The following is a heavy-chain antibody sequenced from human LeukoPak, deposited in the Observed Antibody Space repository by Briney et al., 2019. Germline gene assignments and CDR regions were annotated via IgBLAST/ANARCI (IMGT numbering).Heavy chain of an antibody. CDR3: ARGARYCSGGSCYWSSGYYYYYMDV. Sequence: PSETLSLTCTVSGASISSYYWSWIRQSAGKGLEWIGLIYTSGTTNYNPSLKSRVTMSVDTSKNQFSLKLSSVTAADTAVYYCARGARYCSGGSCYWSSGYYYYYMDVWGKGTTVTVSS. V-gene: IGHV4-4*07. D-gene: IGHD2-15*01. J-gene: IGHJ6*03. CDR2: IYTSGTT. CDR1: GASISSYY.